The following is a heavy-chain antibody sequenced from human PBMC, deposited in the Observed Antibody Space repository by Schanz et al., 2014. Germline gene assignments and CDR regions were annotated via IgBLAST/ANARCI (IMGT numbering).Heavy chain of an antibody. D-gene: IGHD2-2*01. CDR2: INPSGGTT. V-gene: IGHV1-46*01. CDR3: ARDRRRYCSTASCLHDNWFDP. Sequence: QVQLVQSGAEVKKPGASVKVSCKASGYTFTTYYIHWVRQAPGQGLEWMGIINPSGGTTKYAQRFQGRVTMTWDTSTSTVSMELSSLRSDDTAVYYCARDRRRYCSTASCLHDNWFDPWGQGTLVIVSS. CDR1: GYTFTTYY. J-gene: IGHJ5*02.